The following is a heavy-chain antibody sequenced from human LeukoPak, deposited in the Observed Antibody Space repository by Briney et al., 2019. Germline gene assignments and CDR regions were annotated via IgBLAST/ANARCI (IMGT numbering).Heavy chain of an antibody. Sequence: RGCLRLSCAASEFSCSSYSMNWVRQPPDKGLEWVSSISSSSSYIYYADSVKGRFTISRDNAKNSLYLQMNSLRAEDTAVYYCASLGRYSSGWYDYWGQGTLVTVSS. CDR3: ASLGRYSSGWYDY. CDR2: ISSSSSYI. D-gene: IGHD6-19*01. J-gene: IGHJ4*02. V-gene: IGHV3-21*01. CDR1: EFSCSSYS.